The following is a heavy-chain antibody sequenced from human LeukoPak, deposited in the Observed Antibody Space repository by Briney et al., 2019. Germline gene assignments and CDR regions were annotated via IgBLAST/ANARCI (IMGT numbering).Heavy chain of an antibody. D-gene: IGHD1-1*01. CDR1: GFTFSSYA. CDR3: AKDGTVLGLVDY. J-gene: IGHJ4*02. CDR2: ISGSGGST. V-gene: IGHV3-23*01. Sequence: PGGSLRLSCAASGFTFSSYAMSWVRQAPGKGLEWVSAISGSGGSTYYADSVKGRSTISRDNSKNTLYLQMNSLRAEDTAVYYCAKDGTVLGLVDYWGQGTLVTVSS.